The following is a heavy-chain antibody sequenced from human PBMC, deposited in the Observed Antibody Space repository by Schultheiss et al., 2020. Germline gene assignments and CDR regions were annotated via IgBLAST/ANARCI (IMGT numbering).Heavy chain of an antibody. D-gene: IGHD3-3*02. J-gene: IGHJ4*02. CDR1: GGSISSYY. CDR3: ARLSFGLALTSPLYFDS. CDR2: ISYSGST. V-gene: IGHV4-59*08. Sequence: AETLSLTCTVPGGSISSYYWSWIRQPPGKGLEWIGYISYSGSTYYNPSLKSRVTISVDTSKNQFSLRLNSVTAADTAVYYCARLSFGLALTSPLYFDSWGPGNLGTVAS.